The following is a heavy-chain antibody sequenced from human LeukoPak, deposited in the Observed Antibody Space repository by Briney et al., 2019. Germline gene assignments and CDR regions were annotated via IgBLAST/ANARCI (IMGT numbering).Heavy chain of an antibody. CDR2: INPNRGGT. CDR1: GYTFTAYY. V-gene: IGHV1-2*02. CDR3: ARVHSSAWYYFDS. Sequence: ASVKVSCKASGYTFTAYYIHWVRQAPAERIEWMGWINPNRGGTNYAPRFQGRVTMTRDTSISTAYMELSRLRSDDTAVYYCARVHSSAWYYFDSWGQGALVTVSS. D-gene: IGHD6-19*01. J-gene: IGHJ4*02.